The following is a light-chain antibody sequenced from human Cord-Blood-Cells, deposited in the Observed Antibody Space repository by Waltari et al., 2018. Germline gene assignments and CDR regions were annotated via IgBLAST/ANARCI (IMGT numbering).Light chain of an antibody. Sequence: DIQMTQSPSSLFASVGDRVTITCRASQSISSYLNGYQQKPGKAPKLLIYAASSLQSGVPSRFSGSGSGTDFTLTISSLQPEDFATYYCQQSYSTPSWTFGQGTKVEIK. CDR2: AAS. CDR1: QSISSY. J-gene: IGKJ1*01. CDR3: QQSYSTPSWT. V-gene: IGKV1-39*01.